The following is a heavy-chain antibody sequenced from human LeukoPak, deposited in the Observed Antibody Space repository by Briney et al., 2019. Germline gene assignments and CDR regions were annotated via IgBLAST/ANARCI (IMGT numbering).Heavy chain of an antibody. Sequence: GASVKVSCKASGGTFSSYAISWVRQAPGQGREWMGGIIPIFGTANYAQKFQGRVTITADESTSTAYMELSSLRSEDTAVYYCARAHPSMVRGVIGAYYYYYMDVWGKGTTVTVSS. J-gene: IGHJ6*03. CDR3: ARAHPSMVRGVIGAYYYYYMDV. CDR1: GGTFSSYA. CDR2: IIPIFGTA. D-gene: IGHD3-10*01. V-gene: IGHV1-69*01.